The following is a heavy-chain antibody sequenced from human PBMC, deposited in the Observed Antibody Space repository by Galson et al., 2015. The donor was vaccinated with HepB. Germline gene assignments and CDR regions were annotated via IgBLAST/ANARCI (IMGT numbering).Heavy chain of an antibody. Sequence: SLRLSCAASGFPFNNAWMTWVRQAPGMGLEWVGLIKSNTDGETTDYAAPVKGTFTISREDSKNRLYLQMNSLKTEDTAVYYCTTDAYYSTYWSWLEPWGQGTLVTVSS. J-gene: IGHJ5*02. D-gene: IGHD2-8*02. CDR2: IKSNTDGETT. CDR3: TTDAYYSTYWSWLEP. V-gene: IGHV3-15*01. CDR1: GFPFNNAW.